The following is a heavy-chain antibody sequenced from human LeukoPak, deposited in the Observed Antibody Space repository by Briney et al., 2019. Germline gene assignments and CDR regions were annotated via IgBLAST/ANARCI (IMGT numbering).Heavy chain of an antibody. CDR3: ARDILTGYGV. CDR2: ISSSSSYI. V-gene: IGHV3-21*01. J-gene: IGHJ6*02. CDR1: GFTFSSYS. D-gene: IGHD3-9*01. Sequence: GGSLRLSCTASGFTFSSYSMNWVRQAPGKGLEWVSSISSSSSYIYYADSVKGRSIISRDNAKNSLYLQMNSLRAEDTAVYYCARDILTGYGVWGQGTTVTVSS.